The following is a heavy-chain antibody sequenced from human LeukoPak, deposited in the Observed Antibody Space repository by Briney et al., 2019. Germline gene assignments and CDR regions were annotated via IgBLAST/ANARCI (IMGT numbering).Heavy chain of an antibody. Sequence: GASVKVSCKASGGTFSSYAISWVRQAPGQGLEWMGGIIPIFGTANYAQKFQGRVTITADESTSTAYMELSSLRSEDTAVYYCAIRLTGYSSGWYYFDYWGQGTLVTVSS. D-gene: IGHD6-19*01. CDR1: GGTFSSYA. CDR3: AIRLTGYSSGWYYFDY. CDR2: IIPIFGTA. J-gene: IGHJ4*02. V-gene: IGHV1-69*13.